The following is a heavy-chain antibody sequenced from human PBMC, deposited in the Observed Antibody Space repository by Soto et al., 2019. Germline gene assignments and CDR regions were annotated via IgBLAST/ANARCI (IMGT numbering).Heavy chain of an antibody. CDR1: VFTFSSYW. J-gene: IGHJ6*03. CDR2: INSDGSST. Sequence: PGGSLRLSCAASVFTFSSYWMHWVRQAPGKGLAWVSRINSDGSSTSYADSVKGRFTISRDNAKNTLYLQMNSLRAEDTAVYYCARGDFWSGYYTGVGYYMDVWGKGTTVTVSS. D-gene: IGHD3-3*01. V-gene: IGHV3-74*01. CDR3: ARGDFWSGYYTGVGYYMDV.